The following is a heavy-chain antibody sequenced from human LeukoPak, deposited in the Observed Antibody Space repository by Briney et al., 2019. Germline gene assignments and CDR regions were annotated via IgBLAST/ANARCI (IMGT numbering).Heavy chain of an antibody. CDR2: INPNSGGT. V-gene: IGHV1-2*02. CDR3: ARDGLYYYDSSGPDY. Sequence: ASVTVSCKASGYTFTGYYMHWVRQAPGQGLEWMGWINPNSGGTNYAQKFQGRVTMTRDTSISTAYMELSRLRSDDTAVYYCARDGLYYYDSSGPDYWGQGTLVTVSS. CDR1: GYTFTGYY. D-gene: IGHD3-22*01. J-gene: IGHJ4*02.